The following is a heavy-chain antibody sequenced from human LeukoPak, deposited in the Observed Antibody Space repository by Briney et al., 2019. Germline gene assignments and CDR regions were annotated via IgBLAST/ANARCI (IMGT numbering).Heavy chain of an antibody. CDR1: GGSISSSSYY. CDR2: IYYSGST. CDR3: AGLRGRPHAFDI. V-gene: IGHV4-39*07. D-gene: IGHD5-12*01. J-gene: IGHJ3*02. Sequence: PSETLSLTCAVSGGSISSSSYYWGWIRQPPGKGLEWIGSIYYSGSTYYNPSLKSRVTISVDTSKNQFSLKLSSVSAADTAVYYCAGLRGRPHAFDIWGQGTVVTVSS.